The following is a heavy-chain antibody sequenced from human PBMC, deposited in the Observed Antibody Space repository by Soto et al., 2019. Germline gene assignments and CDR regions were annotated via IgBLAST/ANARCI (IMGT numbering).Heavy chain of an antibody. J-gene: IGHJ4*02. Sequence: EASVKVSCKASGGTFSSYAISWVRQAPGQGLEWMGGIIPIFGTANYAQKFQGRVTITTDKSTSTAYMELSSLRSEDTAVYYCARSDGGYYDSSGYFNLGYWGQGTLVTVSS. V-gene: IGHV1-69*05. CDR1: GGTFSSYA. CDR3: ARSDGGYYDSSGYFNLGY. CDR2: IIPIFGTA. D-gene: IGHD3-22*01.